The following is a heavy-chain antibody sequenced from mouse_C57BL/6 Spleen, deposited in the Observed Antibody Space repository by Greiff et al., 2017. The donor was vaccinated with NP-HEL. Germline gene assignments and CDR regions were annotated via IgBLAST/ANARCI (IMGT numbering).Heavy chain of an antibody. CDR2: IDPSDSYT. V-gene: IGHV1-69*01. J-gene: IGHJ3*01. Sequence: QVQLQQPGAELVMPGASVKLSCKASGYTFTSYWMHWVKQRPGQGLEWIGEIDPSDSYTNYNQKFKGKSTLTVDKSSSTAYMQLSSQTSEDSAVYYCARWVTTGAYWGQGTLVTVSA. CDR1: GYTFTSYW. D-gene: IGHD2-2*01. CDR3: ARWVTTGAY.